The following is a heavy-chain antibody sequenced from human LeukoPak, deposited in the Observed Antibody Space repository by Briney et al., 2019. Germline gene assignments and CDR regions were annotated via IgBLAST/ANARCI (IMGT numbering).Heavy chain of an antibody. CDR1: RYTFTSYD. J-gene: IGHJ4*02. V-gene: IGHV1-8*01. CDR2: MNPNTGRT. Sequence: PGASVNVSCKASRYTFTSYDINWVREAAGHGLEWMGWMNPNTGRTGYAQKFQGRITMTRDTSINTAYMELTNLRSEDTAIYYCARLSQTPDYYTLGGYYYLGYWGQGTPVTVSS. CDR3: ARLSQTPDYYTLGGYYYLGY. D-gene: IGHD3-10*01.